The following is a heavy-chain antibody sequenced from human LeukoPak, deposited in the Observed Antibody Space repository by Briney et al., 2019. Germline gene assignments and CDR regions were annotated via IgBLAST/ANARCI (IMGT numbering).Heavy chain of an antibody. Sequence: SVKISCKASGGTFSSYTISWVRQAPGQGLEWMGRIIPILGIANYAQKFQGRVTITADKSTSTAYMELSSLRSEDTAVYYCARTNTAGTPGGWFDPWGQGTLVTVYS. CDR3: ARTNTAGTPGGWFDP. D-gene: IGHD1-1*01. J-gene: IGHJ5*02. CDR2: IIPILGIA. V-gene: IGHV1-69*02. CDR1: GGTFSSYT.